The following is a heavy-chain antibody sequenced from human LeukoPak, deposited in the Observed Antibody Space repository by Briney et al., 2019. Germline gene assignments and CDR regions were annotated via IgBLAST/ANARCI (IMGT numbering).Heavy chain of an antibody. CDR3: ARGYSSSWYYSWFDP. D-gene: IGHD6-13*01. CDR1: GGSISSYY. J-gene: IGHJ5*02. V-gene: IGHV4-59*01. CDR2: IYYSGST. Sequence: SETLSLTCTVSGGSISSYYWSWIRQPPGKGLEWIGYIYYSGSTNYNPSLKSRVTISVDTSKNQFSLKLSSVTAAGTAVYHCARGYSSSWYYSWFDPWGQGTLVTVSS.